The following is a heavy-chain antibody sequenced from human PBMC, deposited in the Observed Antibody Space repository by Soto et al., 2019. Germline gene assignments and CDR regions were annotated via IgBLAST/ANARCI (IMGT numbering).Heavy chain of an antibody. CDR1: GGTFSSYA. V-gene: IGHV1-69*01. Sequence: QVQLVQSGAEVKKPGSSVKVSCKASGGTFSSYAISWVRQAPGQGLEWMGGIIPISGTANYAQKFQGRVTITADESTSTAYMELSSLRSEDPAVYYCARSQGSSTSLDIYYYYYYGMDVWGEGTRVTVSS. D-gene: IGHD2-2*01. CDR3: ARSQGSSTSLDIYYYYYYGMDV. J-gene: IGHJ6*04. CDR2: IIPISGTA.